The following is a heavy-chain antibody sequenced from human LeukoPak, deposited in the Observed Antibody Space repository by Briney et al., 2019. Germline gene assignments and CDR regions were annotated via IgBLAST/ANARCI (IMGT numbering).Heavy chain of an antibody. J-gene: IGHJ4*02. CDR3: ARVYSSSSLYYFDY. CDR2: ISAYNGNT. CDR1: GYTFTSYG. D-gene: IGHD6-13*01. V-gene: IGHV1-18*01. Sequence: ASVKVSCKASGYTFTSYGISWVRQAPGQGLECMGWISAYNGNTNYAQKLQGRVTMTTDTSTSTAYMELRSLRSDDTAVYYCARVYSSSSLYYFDYWGQGTLVTVSS.